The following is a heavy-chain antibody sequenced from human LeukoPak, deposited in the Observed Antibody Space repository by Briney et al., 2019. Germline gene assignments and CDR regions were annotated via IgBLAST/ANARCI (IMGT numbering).Heavy chain of an antibody. CDR1: GGSISSSNW. CDR2: IYHSGST. V-gene: IGHV4-4*02. D-gene: IGHD6-6*01. Sequence: SGTLSLTCAVSGGSISSSNWWSWVRQPPGKGLEWIGEIYHSGSTNYNPSLKSRVTISVDKSKNQFSLKLSSVTAADTAVYYCAKKKRRIAAASFDYGGQGTLVTVPS. J-gene: IGHJ4*02. CDR3: AKKKRRIAAASFDY.